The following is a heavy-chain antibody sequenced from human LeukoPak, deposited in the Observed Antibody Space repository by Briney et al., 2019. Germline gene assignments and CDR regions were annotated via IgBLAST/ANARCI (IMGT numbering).Heavy chain of an antibody. CDR3: AKGKDYSNYVAAFDY. J-gene: IGHJ4*02. Sequence: GGSLRLSCAASEFTFSNYAMSWVRQAPGKGLEWVSGSTGTGYSTYFADSVKGRFTISRDNSKNTLYLQMNSLRAEDTAVYYCAKGKDYSNYVAAFDYWGQGTLVTISS. CDR2: STGTGYST. V-gene: IGHV3-23*01. D-gene: IGHD4-11*01. CDR1: EFTFSNYA.